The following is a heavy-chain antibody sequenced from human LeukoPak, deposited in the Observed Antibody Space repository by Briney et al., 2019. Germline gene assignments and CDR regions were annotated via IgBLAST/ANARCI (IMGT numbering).Heavy chain of an antibody. CDR3: ALLEFRAIFGVAITERDS. V-gene: IGHV3-21*01. Sequence: GGALRLSCAASGLTFSSYSMNWVRQAPGKGLEGVGYISSSSSYKYYADSVKGGFTISRENEKKSLYMQMNGLRAEDTAVYYCALLEFRAIFGVAITERDSWGQGTLVTASS. CDR1: GLTFSSYS. D-gene: IGHD3-3*01. J-gene: IGHJ4*02. CDR2: ISSSSSYK.